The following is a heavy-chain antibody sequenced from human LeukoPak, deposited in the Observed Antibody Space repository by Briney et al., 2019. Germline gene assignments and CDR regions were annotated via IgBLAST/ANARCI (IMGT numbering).Heavy chain of an antibody. V-gene: IGHV4-39*07. CDR3: AGSRGAVSVDY. J-gene: IGHJ4*02. CDR1: GGSISSSSYY. D-gene: IGHD4-11*01. CDR2: VYYSGST. Sequence: SETLSLTCTVSGGSISSSSYYWGWIRQPPGKGLEWIGSVYYSGSTNYHPSLKSRVTISVDTSKNQFSLRLTSVTAADTAVYYCAGSRGAVSVDYWGQGTLVTVSS.